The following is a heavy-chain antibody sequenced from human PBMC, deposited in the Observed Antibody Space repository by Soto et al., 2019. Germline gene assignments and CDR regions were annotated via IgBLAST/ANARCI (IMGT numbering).Heavy chain of an antibody. V-gene: IGHV4-30-4*01. CDR2: IHVRGNT. J-gene: IGHJ6*01. CDR3: TRDSPPPPYFSYTGMDV. CDR1: GASVSSDDFY. Sequence: QVQLRESGPGLVKPSQTLSLTCSVSGASVSSDDFYWSWIRQRPGEGLEWVGYIHVRGNTYYNPSLKSRVTMSLDTSKNHLSLAVSFVTVADTAVYFCTRDSPPPPYFSYTGMDVWGQGATVTVSS.